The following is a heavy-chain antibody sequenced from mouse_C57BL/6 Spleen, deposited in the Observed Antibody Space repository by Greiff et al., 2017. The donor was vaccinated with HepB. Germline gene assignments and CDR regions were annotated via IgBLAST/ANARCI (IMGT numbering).Heavy chain of an antibody. D-gene: IGHD2-3*01. Sequence: QVQLKQPGAELVMPGASVKLSCKASGYTFTSYWMHWVKQRPGQGLEWIGEIDPSDSYTNYNQKFKGKSTLTVDKSSSTAYMQLSSLTSEDSAVYYCARGDGYHLDYWGQGTTLTVSS. J-gene: IGHJ2*01. CDR1: GYTFTSYW. CDR2: IDPSDSYT. CDR3: ARGDGYHLDY. V-gene: IGHV1-69*01.